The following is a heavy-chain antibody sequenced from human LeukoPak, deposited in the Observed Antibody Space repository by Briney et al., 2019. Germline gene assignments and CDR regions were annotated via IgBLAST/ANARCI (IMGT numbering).Heavy chain of an antibody. J-gene: IGHJ4*02. V-gene: IGHV3-73*01. CDR2: IRSKANSYAT. CDR3: TLYNWNYTGNFDY. CDR1: GFTFSGSA. D-gene: IGHD1-7*01. Sequence: PGGSLRLSCAASGFTFSGSAIHWVRQASGKGLEWVGRIRSKANSYATAYAASVKGRFTISRDDSKNTAYLQMNSLKTEDTAVYYCTLYNWNYTGNFDYWGQGTLVTVSS.